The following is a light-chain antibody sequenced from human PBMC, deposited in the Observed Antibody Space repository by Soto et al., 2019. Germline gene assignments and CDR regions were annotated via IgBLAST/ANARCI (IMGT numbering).Light chain of an antibody. CDR3: CSYGGSSALPYV. CDR2: EVA. J-gene: IGLJ1*01. V-gene: IGLV2-23*02. Sequence: QSALARPASVSGSPEQSVTISCTGTSSDVGTYNLVSWYQQHPGKAPKLIIYEVAERPSGVSNRFSGSKFGNTASLTISGLLPEDEADYYCCSYGGSSALPYVFGAGTKLTVL. CDR1: SSDVGTYNL.